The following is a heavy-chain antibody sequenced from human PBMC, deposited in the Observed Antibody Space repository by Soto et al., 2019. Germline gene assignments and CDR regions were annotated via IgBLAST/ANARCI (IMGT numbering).Heavy chain of an antibody. CDR2: IYYSGTT. CDR3: ARGYYYESGRI. V-gene: IGHV4-30-4*01. Sequence: QVQLQESGPGLVKPSQTLSLSCNVSGGSISSGDYYWSWIRQPPGKGLEWIGYIYYSGTTYYNPSLKSRVTMSVDTSENKFSVKVTSVTAADTAVYYCARGYYYESGRIWGQGTLVTVSS. CDR1: GGSISSGDYY. D-gene: IGHD3-10*01. J-gene: IGHJ4*02.